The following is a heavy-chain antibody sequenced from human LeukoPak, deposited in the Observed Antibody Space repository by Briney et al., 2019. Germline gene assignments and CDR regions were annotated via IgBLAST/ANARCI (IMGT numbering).Heavy chain of an antibody. Sequence: SETLSLTCAVSGYSISSDYYWGWIRQPPGKGLEWIGSIYHSGSTYYNPSLKSRVTISVDTSKNQFSLKLSSVTAADTAVYYCARDYGDYGGWYYYYGMDVWGKRTTVTVSS. CDR2: IYHSGST. V-gene: IGHV4-38-2*01. CDR1: GYSISSDYY. D-gene: IGHD4-17*01. CDR3: ARDYGDYGGWYYYYGMDV. J-gene: IGHJ6*04.